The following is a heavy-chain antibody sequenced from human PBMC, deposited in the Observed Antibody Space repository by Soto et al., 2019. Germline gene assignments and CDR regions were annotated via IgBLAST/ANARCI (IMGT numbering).Heavy chain of an antibody. CDR1: GFTFSSYW. J-gene: IGHJ4*02. CDR3: AIIGATYYDFWSGYNPTQYFDY. Sequence: GGSLRLSCAASGFTFSSYWMSWVRKAPGKGLERGANIKQDGSEKYYVDSVKGRFTISRDNAKNSLYLQMNSLRAEDMVVYYCAIIGATYYDFWSGYNPTQYFDYWGQGTLVTVSS. CDR2: IKQDGSEK. V-gene: IGHV3-7*01. D-gene: IGHD3-3*01.